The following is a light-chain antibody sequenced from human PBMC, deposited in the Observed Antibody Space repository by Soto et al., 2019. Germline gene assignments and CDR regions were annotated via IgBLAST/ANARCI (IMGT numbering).Light chain of an antibody. J-gene: IGKJ4*01. CDR3: QQYDSFPLA. CDR2: EAS. Sequence: DIQMTQSPPTLSASVGDRVTITCRASQSIDDWLAWYQQKPGECPKILVYEASTLQSGVPSRFSGSGSGTYFTLTSTNLQADDFATYYCQQYDSFPLAFGGGTKVEIK. CDR1: QSIDDW. V-gene: IGKV1-5*03.